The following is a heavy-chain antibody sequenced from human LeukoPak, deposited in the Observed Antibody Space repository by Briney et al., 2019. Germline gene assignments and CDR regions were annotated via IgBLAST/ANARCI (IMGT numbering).Heavy chain of an antibody. CDR2: ISWDGGST. J-gene: IGHJ6*03. V-gene: IGHV3-43*01. Sequence: GGSLRLSCAASGFTFDDYTMHWVRQAPGKGLEWVSLISWDGGSTYYADSVKGRFTISRDNSKNSLYLQMNSLRTEDTALYYCAKDIGYAPGGLDMDVWGKGTTVTVSS. CDR3: AKDIGYAPGGLDMDV. D-gene: IGHD3-10*01. CDR1: GFTFDDYT.